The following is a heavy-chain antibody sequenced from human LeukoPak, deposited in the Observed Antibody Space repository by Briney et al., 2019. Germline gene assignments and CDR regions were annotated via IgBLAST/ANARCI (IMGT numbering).Heavy chain of an antibody. Sequence: GGSLRLSCAASGFTFGTYAMTWVRQAPGEGLEWVSAISNSGGNTYYADSVKGRFTISRDNSKNTLYLQMNSLRAEDTAVYYCAKQSIASGSWDYWGQGTLLTVSS. D-gene: IGHD6-13*01. V-gene: IGHV3-23*01. CDR3: AKQSIASGSWDY. CDR1: GFTFGTYA. CDR2: ISNSGGNT. J-gene: IGHJ4*02.